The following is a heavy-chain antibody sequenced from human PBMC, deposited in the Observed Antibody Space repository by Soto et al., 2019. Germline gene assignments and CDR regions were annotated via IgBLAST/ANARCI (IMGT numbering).Heavy chain of an antibody. D-gene: IGHD3-22*01. J-gene: IGHJ5*02. CDR1: GYSFTSYW. CDR2: IYPGDSDT. CDR3: ARQDIAYYYDSSGYDWFDP. V-gene: IGHV5-51*01. Sequence: GESLKISCKGSGYSFTSYWIGWVRQMPGKGLEWMGIIYPGDSDTRYSPSFQGQVTISADTSISTAYLQWSSLKASDTAMYYCARQDIAYYYDSSGYDWFDPWGQGTLVTVSS.